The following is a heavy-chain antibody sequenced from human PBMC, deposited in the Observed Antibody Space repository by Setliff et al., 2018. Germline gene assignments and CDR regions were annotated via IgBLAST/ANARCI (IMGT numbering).Heavy chain of an antibody. V-gene: IGHV4-4*07. D-gene: IGHD1-26*01. CDR3: ARKGISALSGAFDM. Sequence: KASETLSLTCTVSGGSISNYYWSWIRQPAGKGLEWIGRIYTSGSTNYNPSLKSRVTMSVDTSKNQFSLKLSSVTAADTAVYYCARKGISALSGAFDMWGQGTMVTV. J-gene: IGHJ3*02. CDR1: GGSISNYY. CDR2: IYTSGST.